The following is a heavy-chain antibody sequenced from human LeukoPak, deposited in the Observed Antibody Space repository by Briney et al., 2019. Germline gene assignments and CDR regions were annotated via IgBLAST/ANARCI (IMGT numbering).Heavy chain of an antibody. CDR2: ISYSGTT. J-gene: IGHJ4*02. Sequence: PSETLSLTCNVAAGSISGYYWSWIRQPPGKGLEWIGYISYSGTTTYNPSLKSRVTMSVDTSKTQFSLNVSSVTAADTAVYYCARGGYYDSGGCYYVHSWGQGTLVTVSS. CDR1: AGSISGYY. V-gene: IGHV4-59*01. D-gene: IGHD3-22*01. CDR3: ARGGYYDSGGCYYVHS.